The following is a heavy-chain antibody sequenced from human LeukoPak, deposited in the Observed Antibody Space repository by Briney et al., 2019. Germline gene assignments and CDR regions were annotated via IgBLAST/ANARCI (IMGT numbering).Heavy chain of an antibody. D-gene: IGHD7-27*01. V-gene: IGHV1-2*02. J-gene: IGHJ2*01. CDR1: GYTFTGHY. Sequence: ASVKVSCKASGYTFTGHYVHWVRQTPEQGLEWMGWINPQSGDTNYAQKFQGRVTMTRDTSIVTAYMELSRLTSDDTGVYYCGVHWGSGYYFDLWGRGIRVTVSS. CDR2: INPQSGDT. CDR3: GVHWGSGYYFDL.